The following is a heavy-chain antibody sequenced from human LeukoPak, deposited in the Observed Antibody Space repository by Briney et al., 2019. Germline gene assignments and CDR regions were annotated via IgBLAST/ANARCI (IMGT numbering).Heavy chain of an antibody. V-gene: IGHV4-34*01. Sequence: PSETLSLACAVYGGSFSGYYWSWIRHPAGSWIELIGEINHSASTNYNPSLNSPVTISIHTSKNQFSLKLSSVTAADTAVYYCARGGSYCSSTSCYRRQANWFDPWGQGTLVTVSS. CDR1: GGSFSGYY. CDR2: INHSAST. J-gene: IGHJ5*02. D-gene: IGHD2-2*02. CDR3: ARGGSYCSSTSCYRRQANWFDP.